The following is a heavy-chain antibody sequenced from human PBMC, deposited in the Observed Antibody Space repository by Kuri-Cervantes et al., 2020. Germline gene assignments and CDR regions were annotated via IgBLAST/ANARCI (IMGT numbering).Heavy chain of an antibody. Sequence: ASVKVSCKASGYTFTSYYMHWVRQAPGQGLEWMGWINPNSGGTNYAQKFQGRVSMTRNTSISTAYMELSSLRSEDTAVYYCARLEKQWLPGLWGQGTLVTVSS. CDR2: INPNSGGT. J-gene: IGHJ4*02. V-gene: IGHV1-2*02. D-gene: IGHD6-19*01. CDR3: ARLEKQWLPGL. CDR1: GYTFTSYY.